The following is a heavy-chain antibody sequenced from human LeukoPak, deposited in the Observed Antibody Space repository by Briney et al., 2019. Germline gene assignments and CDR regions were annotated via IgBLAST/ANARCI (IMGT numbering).Heavy chain of an antibody. CDR3: AKGVAVASPYYFDY. J-gene: IGHJ4*02. D-gene: IGHD6-19*01. CDR1: GFTFSSYW. CDR2: IKQDGSEK. V-gene: IGHV3-7*03. Sequence: GGSLRLSCAASGFTFSSYWMSWVRQVPGKGLEWVANIKQDGSEKYYVDSVKGRFTISRDNAKNSLYLQMNSLRAEDTAVYYCAKGVAVASPYYFDYWGQGTLVTVSS.